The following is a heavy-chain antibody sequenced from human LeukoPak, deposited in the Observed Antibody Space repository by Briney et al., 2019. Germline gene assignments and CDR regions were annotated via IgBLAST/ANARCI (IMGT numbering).Heavy chain of an antibody. D-gene: IGHD2-15*01. CDR3: ARDYYCSGGSCFSYNWFDP. CDR1: GGTFSSYA. Sequence: SVKVSCKASGGTFSSYAISWVRQAPGQGLEWMGGIIPIFGTANYAQKFQGRVTMTRDTSISTAYMELSRLRSDDTAVYYCARDYYCSGGSCFSYNWFDPWGQGTLVTVSS. CDR2: IIPIFGTA. J-gene: IGHJ5*02. V-gene: IGHV1-69*05.